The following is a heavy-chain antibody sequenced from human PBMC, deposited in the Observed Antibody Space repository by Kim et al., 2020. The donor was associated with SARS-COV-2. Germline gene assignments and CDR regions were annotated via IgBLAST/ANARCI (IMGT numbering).Heavy chain of an antibody. CDR3: AKGTGSWFDP. D-gene: IGHD1-1*01. J-gene: IGHJ5*02. CDR1: GFTFSSYG. CDR2: ISYDGSNK. Sequence: GGSLRLSCAAYGFTFSSYGMHWVRQAPGKGLEWVAVISYDGSNKYYADSVKGRFTISRDNSKNTLYLQMNSLRAEDTAVYYCAKGTGSWFDPWGQGTLVTVSS. V-gene: IGHV3-30*18.